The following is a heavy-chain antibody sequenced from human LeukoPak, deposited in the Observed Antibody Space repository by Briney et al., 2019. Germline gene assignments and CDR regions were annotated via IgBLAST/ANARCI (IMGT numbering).Heavy chain of an antibody. CDR1: GYTFTGYY. CDR2: INPNSGGK. D-gene: IGHD6-19*01. J-gene: IGHJ4*02. Sequence: ASVKVSCKASGYTFTGYYMHWGRQAPGQGLEWMGRINPNSGGKNYAQKFQGRVTMTRDTSISTAYMELSRLRSDDTAVYYCASRNSGWYYWGQGTLVTVSS. CDR3: ASRNSGWYY. V-gene: IGHV1-2*06.